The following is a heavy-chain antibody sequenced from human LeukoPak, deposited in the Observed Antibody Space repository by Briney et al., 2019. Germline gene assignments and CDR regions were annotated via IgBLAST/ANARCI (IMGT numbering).Heavy chain of an antibody. CDR1: GGSISSGDYF. J-gene: IGHJ5*02. CDR3: AREGSLAAAGNWFDP. Sequence: PSETLSLTCTVSGGSISSGDYFWSWIRQPPGKGLEWIGYIYYSGSTYYKPSLKSRVTISVDTSKNQFSLKLSSVTAADTAVYYCAREGSLAAAGNWFDPWGQGTLVTVSS. CDR2: IYYSGST. D-gene: IGHD6-13*01. V-gene: IGHV4-30-4*01.